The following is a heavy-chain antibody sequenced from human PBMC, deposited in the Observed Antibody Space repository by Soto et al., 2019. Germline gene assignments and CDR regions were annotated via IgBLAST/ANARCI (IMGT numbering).Heavy chain of an antibody. Sequence: ASVKVSCKVSGYTLTELSMHWVRQAPGKGLEWMGGFDPEDGETIYAQKFQGRVTMTEDTSTDTAYMELSSLRSEDTAVYYCATDGGLAEYSSGWFDPWGQGTLVTVSS. V-gene: IGHV1-24*01. D-gene: IGHD6-19*01. CDR1: GYTLTELS. CDR2: FDPEDGET. J-gene: IGHJ5*02. CDR3: ATDGGLAEYSSGWFDP.